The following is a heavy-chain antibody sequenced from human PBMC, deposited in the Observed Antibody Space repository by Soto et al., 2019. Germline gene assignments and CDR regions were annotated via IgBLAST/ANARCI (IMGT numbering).Heavy chain of an antibody. J-gene: IGHJ6*02. CDR2: ISGSGGST. CDR1: GFTFSSYA. D-gene: IGHD2-8*01. Sequence: GGSLRLSCAASGFTFSSYAMSWVRQAPGKGLEWASAISGSGGSTYYADAVKGRFTISRDNSKNTLYLQMDSLRAEDTAVYYCAKGACTNGVCYAHYYYYGMDVWGQGTTVTVSS. CDR3: AKGACTNGVCYAHYYYYGMDV. V-gene: IGHV3-23*01.